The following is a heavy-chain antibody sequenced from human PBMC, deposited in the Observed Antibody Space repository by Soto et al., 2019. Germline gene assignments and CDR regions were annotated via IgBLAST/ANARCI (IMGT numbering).Heavy chain of an antibody. Sequence: SETLSLTCTVSGGSISSYYWSWIRQTTGRGLEWIGYIHYSGRTNYNPSLTSRVTISVDTSKNQFSLKLCSVTAADTAVYYCARALPSRGVLRYFDWLLAGAFYIQGQGTMVTVSS. J-gene: IGHJ3*02. D-gene: IGHD3-9*01. CDR3: ARALPSRGVLRYFDWLLAGAFYI. CDR2: IHYSGRT. V-gene: IGHV4-59*01. CDR1: GGSISSYY.